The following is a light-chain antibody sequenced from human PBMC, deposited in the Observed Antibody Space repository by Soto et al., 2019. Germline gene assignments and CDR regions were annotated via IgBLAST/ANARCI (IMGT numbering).Light chain of an antibody. J-gene: IGKJ4*01. Sequence: DIQMTQSPSSLSATVGDRVTITCQASQDISNYLNLYQHKPGKAPKLLIYDAFNLETGVPSRFSGRGSGTDFTFTISSLQPADIATYYSKQYDNLQVTFGGGTKVQIK. V-gene: IGKV1-33*01. CDR3: KQYDNLQVT. CDR1: QDISNY. CDR2: DAF.